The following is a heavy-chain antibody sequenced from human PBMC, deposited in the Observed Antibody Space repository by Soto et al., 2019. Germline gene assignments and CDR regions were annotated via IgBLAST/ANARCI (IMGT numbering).Heavy chain of an antibody. D-gene: IGHD6-6*01. Sequence: QVHLVKSGAEVKRPGAAVKVSCQASGYTFSSYNINWVRQAPGQGLEWLGWMNPNSGNTGYAQKVQGRVNMTMNTATNTAYMEMSSLRSEDTAVYYCARLRAVVAARTYYYYVLDVWGQGTTVTVSS. CDR3: ARLRAVVAARTYYYYVLDV. V-gene: IGHV1-8*01. CDR1: GYTFSSYN. J-gene: IGHJ6*02. CDR2: MNPNSGNT.